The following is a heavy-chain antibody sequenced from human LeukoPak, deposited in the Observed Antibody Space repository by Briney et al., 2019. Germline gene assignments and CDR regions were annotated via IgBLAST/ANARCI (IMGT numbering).Heavy chain of an antibody. CDR3: ATGVITPGFDY. J-gene: IGHJ4*02. CDR1: GYTFSGYY. CDR2: INPRTGDT. V-gene: IGHV1-2*02. Sequence: ASVKVSCKASGYTFSGYYMHWVRQAPGQGLEWMGWINPRTGDTNYAQKFQGRVTLTRDTFISTAYMDLRSLKSDDTAVYYCATGVITPGFDYWGQGTLVTVSS. D-gene: IGHD4-23*01.